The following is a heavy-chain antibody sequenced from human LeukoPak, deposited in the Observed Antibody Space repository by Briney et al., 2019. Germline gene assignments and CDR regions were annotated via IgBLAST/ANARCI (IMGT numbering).Heavy chain of an antibody. D-gene: IGHD2-2*02. CDR2: IYHSGST. CDR1: GYSISSGYY. J-gene: IGHJ5*02. Sequence: SETLSLTCAVSGYSISSGYYWGWIRQPPGQGLEWIGSIYHSGSTYYNPSLKSRVTISVDTSKNQFSLKLSSVTAADTAVYYCARHGWCSSTSCYTFWFDPWGQGTLVTVSS. CDR3: ARHGWCSSTSCYTFWFDP. V-gene: IGHV4-38-2*01.